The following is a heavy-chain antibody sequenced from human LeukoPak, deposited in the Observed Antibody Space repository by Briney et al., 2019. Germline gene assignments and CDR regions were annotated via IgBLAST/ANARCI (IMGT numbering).Heavy chain of an antibody. CDR3: ARVLGDSREY. J-gene: IGHJ4*02. CDR2: INHSGST. Sequence: PSETLSLTCAVYGGSFSGYYWSWIRQPPGKGLEWIGEINHSGSTNYNPSLKSRVTISVDTSKNQFSLKLSSVTAADTAVYYCARVLGDSREYWGQGTLVTVSS. D-gene: IGHD6-13*01. CDR1: GGSFSGYY. V-gene: IGHV4-34*01.